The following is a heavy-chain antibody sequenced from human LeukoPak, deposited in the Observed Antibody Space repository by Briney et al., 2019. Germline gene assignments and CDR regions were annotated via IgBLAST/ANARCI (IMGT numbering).Heavy chain of an antibody. V-gene: IGHV3-21*01. CDR3: ARDRDDVVVTAILGY. CDR1: GFTFSSYS. Sequence: GGSLRLSCAASGFTFSSYSMNWVRQAPGKGLEWVSSISSSSSYIYYADSVKGRFTISRDNAKNSLYPQMNSLRAEDTAVYYCARDRDDVVVTAILGYWGQGTLVTVSS. J-gene: IGHJ4*02. CDR2: ISSSSSYI. D-gene: IGHD2-21*02.